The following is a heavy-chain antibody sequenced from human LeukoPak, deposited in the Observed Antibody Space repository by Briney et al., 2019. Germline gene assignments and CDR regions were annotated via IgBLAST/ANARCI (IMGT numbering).Heavy chain of an antibody. Sequence: GGSLRLSCAASGFTVSSNYMSWVRQAPGKGLEWVSIIYSGGSTFYADSVKGRFTISRDNSKNTLYLQMNSLRAEDTAVYYCAKGFLPYSSGWYGYWGQGTLVTVSS. J-gene: IGHJ4*02. V-gene: IGHV3-53*01. D-gene: IGHD6-19*01. CDR1: GFTVSSNY. CDR2: IYSGGST. CDR3: AKGFLPYSSGWYGY.